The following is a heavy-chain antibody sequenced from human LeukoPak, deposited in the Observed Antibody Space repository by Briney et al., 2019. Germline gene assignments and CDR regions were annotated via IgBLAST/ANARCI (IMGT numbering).Heavy chain of an antibody. J-gene: IGHJ4*02. CDR2: IYYSGST. V-gene: IGHV4-59*08. D-gene: IGHD1-14*01. CDR3: ARLYMTHFDY. Sequence: SETLSLTCTVSGGSISSYYWSWIRQPPGKGLEWIGYIYYSGSTNYNPSLKSRVTISVDTSKNQFSLKLSSVTAADTAVYYCARLYMTHFDYWGQGTLVTVSS. CDR1: GGSISSYY.